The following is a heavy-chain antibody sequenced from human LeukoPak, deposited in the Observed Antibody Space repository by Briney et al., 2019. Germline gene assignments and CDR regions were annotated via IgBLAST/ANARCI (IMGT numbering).Heavy chain of an antibody. CDR2: ISHDGSNK. CDR1: GFTFSRYG. CDR3: ARGSATTLYYYYYMDV. D-gene: IGHD1-26*01. V-gene: IGHV3-30*03. Sequence: GGSLRLSCAASGFTFSRYGMHWVRQAPGKGLQWVAVISHDGSNKYYADSVKGRFTISRDNSKNTLYLQMNSLRPEDTAVYYCARGSATTLYYYYYMDVWGKGTTVTVSS. J-gene: IGHJ6*03.